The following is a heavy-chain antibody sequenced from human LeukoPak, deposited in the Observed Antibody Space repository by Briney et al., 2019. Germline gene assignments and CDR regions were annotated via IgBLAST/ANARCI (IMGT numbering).Heavy chain of an antibody. V-gene: IGHV1-8*03. D-gene: IGHD6-25*01. CDR1: GYTFTSYD. J-gene: IGHJ3*02. Sequence: ASVKVSCKASGYTFTSYDINWVRQATGQGLEWMGWMNPNSGNTGYAQKFQGRVTITRNTSISTAYMELSSLGSEDTALYYCAKDIGGAAGAFDIWGQGTMVTVSS. CDR3: AKDIGGAAGAFDI. CDR2: MNPNSGNT.